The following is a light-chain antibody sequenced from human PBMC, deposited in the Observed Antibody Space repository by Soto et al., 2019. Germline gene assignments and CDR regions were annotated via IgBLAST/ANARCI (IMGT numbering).Light chain of an antibody. CDR3: QQSYSTPVT. J-gene: IGKJ2*01. Sequence: DIQMTQSPSSLSASVGDRVTITCRASQSISSYLNWYQQKPGKATKLLIYAASSLQSGVPSRFSGSGSGTDFTLTISSLQPEDFATYYCQQSYSTPVTFGQGTKLE. CDR1: QSISSY. V-gene: IGKV1-39*01. CDR2: AAS.